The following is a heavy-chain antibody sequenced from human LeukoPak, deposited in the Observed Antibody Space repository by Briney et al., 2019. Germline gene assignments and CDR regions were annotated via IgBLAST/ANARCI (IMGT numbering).Heavy chain of an antibody. CDR2: IKGDGSEK. Sequence: SGGSLRLSCVASGFTFSTYGMSWVRQAPGKGLEWVANIKGDGSEKYYVDSVRGRFTISRDNAKNSLYLQMNSLRAEDTAVYYCARKNGLDYWGQGTLVTVSS. CDR1: GFTFSTYG. CDR3: ARKNGLDY. J-gene: IGHJ4*02. V-gene: IGHV3-7*01. D-gene: IGHD2-8*01.